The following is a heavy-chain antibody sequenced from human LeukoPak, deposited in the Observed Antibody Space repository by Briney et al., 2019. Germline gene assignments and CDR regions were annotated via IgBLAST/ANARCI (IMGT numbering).Heavy chain of an antibody. D-gene: IGHD3-10*01. CDR1: GFSFTTHA. J-gene: IGHJ4*02. CDR3: AKDQDPHSYGSGSYAPFDY. V-gene: IGHV3-23*01. Sequence: GGSLRLSCVASGFSFTTHAMGWVRQAPGKGLEWVSHISGGSTKYSGSVKGRFTISRDNSKNTLYLQINSLGADDTAVYYCAKDQDPHSYGSGSYAPFDYWGQGTLVTVSS. CDR2: ISGGST.